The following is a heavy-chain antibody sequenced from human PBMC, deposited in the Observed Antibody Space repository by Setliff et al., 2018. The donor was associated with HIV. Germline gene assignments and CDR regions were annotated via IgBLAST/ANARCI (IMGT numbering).Heavy chain of an antibody. J-gene: IGHJ4*02. Sequence: PSETLSLTCTVSGGSISSGGYYWSWIRQHPGKGLEWIGFIYYSGSTYHNPSLKSRVTISVDTSKNQFSLKLNSVPAADTAVYYCARAKSLVRGVTYFDYWGQGTLVTVSS. CDR1: GGSISSGGYY. CDR3: ARAKSLVRGVTYFDY. D-gene: IGHD3-10*01. V-gene: IGHV4-31*03. CDR2: IYYSGST.